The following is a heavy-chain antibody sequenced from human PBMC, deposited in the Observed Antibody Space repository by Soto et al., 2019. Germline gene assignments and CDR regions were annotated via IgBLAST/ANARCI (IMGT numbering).Heavy chain of an antibody. CDR3: AIDSPYDFWSGYTNAFDI. CDR2: IYYSGST. Sequence: QVQLQESGPGLVKPSQTLSLTCTVSDGSISSRGYYWSWIRQHPGKGLEWIRYIYYSGSTYYNPSLKSRVTISVDTSENQFSLKLSSVTAADTAVYYCAIDSPYDFWSGYTNAFDIWGQGTMVTVSS. D-gene: IGHD3-3*01. J-gene: IGHJ3*02. CDR1: DGSISSRGYY. V-gene: IGHV4-31*03.